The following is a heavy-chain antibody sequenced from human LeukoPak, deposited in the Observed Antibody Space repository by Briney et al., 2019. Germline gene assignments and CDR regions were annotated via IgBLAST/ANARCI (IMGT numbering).Heavy chain of an antibody. Sequence: SETLSLTCTVSGGSISTSNYYWGWIRQPPGKGLEWIGSIYYGGSTYYNPSLKSRVTISVDTSKNQFSLSLTSVTAADTAVYYCARELGSMVRGLDYWGQGTLVTVSS. CDR1: GGSISTSNYY. J-gene: IGHJ4*02. CDR3: ARELGSMVRGLDY. V-gene: IGHV4-39*07. CDR2: IYYGGST. D-gene: IGHD3-10*01.